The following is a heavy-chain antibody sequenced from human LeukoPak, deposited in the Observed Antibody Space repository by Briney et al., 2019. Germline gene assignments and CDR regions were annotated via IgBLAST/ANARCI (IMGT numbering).Heavy chain of an antibody. J-gene: IGHJ4*02. V-gene: IGHV3-30*03. D-gene: IGHD1-26*01. CDR2: ISNDGSNK. CDR3: ARGDSGSYYFDY. Sequence: GGSLRLSCAASGFTFSSYGMHWVRQAPGKGLEWVAVISNDGSNKYYADSVKGRFTISRDNSKNTLYLQMNSLRAEDTAVYYCARGDSGSYYFDYWGQGTLVTVSS. CDR1: GFTFSSYG.